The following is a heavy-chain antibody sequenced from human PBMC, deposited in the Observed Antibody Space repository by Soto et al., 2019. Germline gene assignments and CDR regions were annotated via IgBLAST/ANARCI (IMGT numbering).Heavy chain of an antibody. CDR2: VFYSGRT. CDR1: GGSINNFH. CDR3: ARIKSGYSYGSIIDF. V-gene: IGHV4-59*01. J-gene: IGHJ4*02. Sequence: PSETLSLTCTVSGGSINNFHWSWIRQPPGKGLEWIGFVFYSGRTTYNPSLQSRVTISVDTSHNHFSLKVRSVTAPDTATYYCARIKSGYSYGSIIDFWGQGKLVTVSS. D-gene: IGHD5-18*01.